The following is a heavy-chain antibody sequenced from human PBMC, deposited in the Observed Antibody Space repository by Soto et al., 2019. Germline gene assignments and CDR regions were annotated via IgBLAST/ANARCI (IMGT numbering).Heavy chain of an antibody. Sequence: GGSLRLSCAASGFTFSSYGMHWVRQAPGKGLEWVAVISYDGSNKYYADSVKGRFTISRDNSKNTLYLQMNSLRAEDTAVYYCAKLAIAARAGDLDYWGQGTLVTVSS. V-gene: IGHV3-30*18. CDR2: ISYDGSNK. J-gene: IGHJ4*02. CDR3: AKLAIAARAGDLDY. CDR1: GFTFSSYG. D-gene: IGHD6-6*01.